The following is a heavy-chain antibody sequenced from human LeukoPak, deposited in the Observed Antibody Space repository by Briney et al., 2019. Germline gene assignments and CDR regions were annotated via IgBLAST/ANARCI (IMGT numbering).Heavy chain of an antibody. D-gene: IGHD3-22*01. CDR1: GFIFSSYA. Sequence: GGSLRLSCAASGFIFSSYAMSWVRQAPGKGLEWVSAISGSGGSTYYADSVKGRFTISRDNSKNTLYLQMNSLRAEDTAVYYCAKVGYYDSSGYYYYFDYWGQGTLVTVSS. CDR3: AKVGYYDSSGYYYYFDY. CDR2: ISGSGGST. J-gene: IGHJ4*02. V-gene: IGHV3-23*01.